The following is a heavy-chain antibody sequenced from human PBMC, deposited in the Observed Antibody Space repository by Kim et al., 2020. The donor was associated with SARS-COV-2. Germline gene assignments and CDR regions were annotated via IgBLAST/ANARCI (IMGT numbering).Heavy chain of an antibody. Sequence: STNHNPSLKSRVTISIDTAKNQCSLKLGSVTAADTAVYYCARRGDWAFDYWGQGTLVTVSS. J-gene: IGHJ4*02. V-gene: IGHV4-34*01. D-gene: IGHD3-16*01. CDR3: ARRGDWAFDY. CDR2: ST.